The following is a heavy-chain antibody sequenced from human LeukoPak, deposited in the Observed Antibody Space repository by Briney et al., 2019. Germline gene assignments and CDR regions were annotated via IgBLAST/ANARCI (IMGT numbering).Heavy chain of an antibody. CDR3: ARHELYPDPDYAFDI. D-gene: IGHD2-15*01. CDR1: DGSINSYY. Sequence: PSETLSLTCTVSDGSINSYYWSRIRQPPGKGLEWIGYIYYSGSTNYNPSLKSRVTLSVDTSKNQFSLKLSSVTAADTAVYYCARHELYPDPDYAFDIWGQGTMVTVSS. CDR2: IYYSGST. J-gene: IGHJ3*02. V-gene: IGHV4-59*08.